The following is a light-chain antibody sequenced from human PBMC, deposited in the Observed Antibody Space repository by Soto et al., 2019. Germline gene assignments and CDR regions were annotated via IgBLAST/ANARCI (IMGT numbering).Light chain of an antibody. CDR3: QDYGTSAPWT. CDR1: QNIRSNE. Sequence: EVVLTQSPGALSLSPGERATLSCRASQNIRSNELAWYQQKPGQAPRLLIYRGSSRATGIPDRFSGRGSGTDFTLTISRLEPEDCAVYYCQDYGTSAPWTFGRGTKVEIK. V-gene: IGKV3-20*01. J-gene: IGKJ1*01. CDR2: RGS.